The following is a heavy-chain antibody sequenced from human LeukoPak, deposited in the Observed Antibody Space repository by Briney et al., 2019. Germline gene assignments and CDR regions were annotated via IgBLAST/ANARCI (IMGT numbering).Heavy chain of an antibody. D-gene: IGHD6-19*01. CDR3: ARDRVHSSGWYYYYYGMDV. CDR1: GYTFTSYA. CDR2: INAGNGNT. Sequence: GASVKVPCKASGYTFTSYAMHWVRQAPGQRLEWMGWINAGNGNTKYPQKFQGRVTITRDTSASTAYMELSSLRSEDTAVYYCARDRVHSSGWYYYYYGMDVWGQGTTVTVSS. V-gene: IGHV1-3*01. J-gene: IGHJ6*02.